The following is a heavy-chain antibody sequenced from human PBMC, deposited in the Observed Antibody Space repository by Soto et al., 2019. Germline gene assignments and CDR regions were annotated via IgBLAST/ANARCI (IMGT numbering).Heavy chain of an antibody. V-gene: IGHV3-7*01. Sequence: PGGSLRLSCAASGFTFSDRYMHWVRQAPEKGLEWVATIKQNGNDKYYVDSVKGRFTISRDNAKDSLFLHVSSLGVEDTAVYYCVRGAGLVFDYWGQGTVVTVSS. J-gene: IGHJ4*02. D-gene: IGHD6-6*01. CDR3: VRGAGLVFDY. CDR2: IKQNGNDK. CDR1: GFTFSDRY.